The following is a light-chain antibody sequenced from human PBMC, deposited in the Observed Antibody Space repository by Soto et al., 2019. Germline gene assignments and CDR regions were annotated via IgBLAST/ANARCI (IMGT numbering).Light chain of an antibody. Sequence: EIVVTQSPATLSLSPGEKATLSCTDSQSVRNSVGWFQQKPGQAPRLLIYDASDRASGVPARFSGSGFGTDFTLTISDLEPEDFAVYYCQQRGSWLWTFGQGTKWISN. J-gene: IGKJ1*01. V-gene: IGKV3-11*01. CDR2: DAS. CDR3: QQRGSWLWT. CDR1: QSVRNS.